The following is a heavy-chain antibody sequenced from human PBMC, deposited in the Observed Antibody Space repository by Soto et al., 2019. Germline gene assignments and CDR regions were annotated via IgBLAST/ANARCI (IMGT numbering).Heavy chain of an antibody. Sequence: QVQLQESGPGLVKPSETLSLTCTVSGGSISSYYWSWIRQPPGKGLEWIGDIYYSGSTNYNPSLTSRVTISVDTSKNQFSLKLSSVTAADTAVYYCVAGIVWYGPLGYWGQGTLVTVSS. J-gene: IGHJ4*02. CDR3: VAGIVWYGPLGY. CDR1: GGSISSYY. V-gene: IGHV4-59*01. CDR2: IYYSGST. D-gene: IGHD6-13*01.